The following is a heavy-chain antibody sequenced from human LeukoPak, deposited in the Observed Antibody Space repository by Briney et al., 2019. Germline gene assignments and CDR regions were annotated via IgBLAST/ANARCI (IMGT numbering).Heavy chain of an antibody. CDR2: IYSGGST. CDR3: ARDFRFCPADY. J-gene: IGHJ4*02. Sequence: PGGSLRLSCAASGLTVSSSYMSWVRQAPGKGLEWVSAIYSGGSTYYADSVKGRFTISRDNAKNSLYLQMNSLRAEDTAVYYCARDFRFCPADYWGQGTLVTVSS. V-gene: IGHV3-66*01. CDR1: GLTVSSSY.